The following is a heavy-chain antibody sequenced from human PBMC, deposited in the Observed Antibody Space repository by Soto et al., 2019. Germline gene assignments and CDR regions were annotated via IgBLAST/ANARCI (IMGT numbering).Heavy chain of an antibody. Sequence: QVQLVQSGAEVKKPGSSVKVSCKASGGTFSSYAISWVRQAPGQGLEWMGGIIPIFGTANYAQKFQGRVTITADESTSKAYMELSSLRSEDPAVYYCARDPPYYGSWSWHYGMDVWGQGTTVTVSS. CDR2: IIPIFGTA. J-gene: IGHJ6*02. CDR3: ARDPPYYGSWSWHYGMDV. V-gene: IGHV1-69*01. CDR1: GGTFSSYA. D-gene: IGHD3-10*01.